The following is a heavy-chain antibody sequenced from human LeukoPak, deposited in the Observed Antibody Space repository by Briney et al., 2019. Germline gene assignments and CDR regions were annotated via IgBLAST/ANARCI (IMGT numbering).Heavy chain of an antibody. Sequence: PSETLSLTCTCSGGSIGSYYWSWIRQPPGKGLEWIGYIYYSGSTNYNPSLKSRVTISVDTSKNQFSLKLSSATAADTAVYYCARRTGSYYYYYIDFWGQGTTVTVSS. V-gene: IGHV4-59*01. D-gene: IGHD7-27*01. CDR1: GGSIGSYY. CDR2: IYYSGST. CDR3: ARRTGSYYYYYIDF. J-gene: IGHJ6*03.